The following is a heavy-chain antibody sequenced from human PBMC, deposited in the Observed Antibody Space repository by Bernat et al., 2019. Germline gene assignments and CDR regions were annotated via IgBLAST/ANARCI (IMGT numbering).Heavy chain of an antibody. CDR2: IYYSGTT. V-gene: IGHV4-39*01. J-gene: IGHJ3*02. D-gene: IGHD1-20*01. CDR1: GGSISSSSYY. Sequence: QLQLQESGPGLVKPSETLSLTCTVSGGSISSSSYYWGWIRQPPGKGLEWIGTIYYSGTTYYNPSLKSRVTISVDTSKNQFSLKLSSVTAADTAVYYCARQIAGTARQNAFDIWGQGTMVTVSS. CDR3: ARQIAGTARQNAFDI.